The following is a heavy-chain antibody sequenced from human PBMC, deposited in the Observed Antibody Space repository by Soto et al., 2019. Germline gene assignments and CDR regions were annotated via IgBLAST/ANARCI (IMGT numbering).Heavy chain of an antibody. CDR2: ISAGGNLI. CDR1: GFIFSNHA. J-gene: IGHJ4*02. D-gene: IGHD6-13*01. CDR3: AKRQGIVAAAKNFDF. Sequence: EVQLLESGGXXXQPGGSLRISCAASGFIFSNHAMSWVRQVPGKGLEWVSGISAGGNLIYYADSVRGRFTMSRDNSKNMLYLQMNSLRAEDTAVYFCAKRQGIVAAAKNFDFWGQGARVTVSS. V-gene: IGHV3-23*01.